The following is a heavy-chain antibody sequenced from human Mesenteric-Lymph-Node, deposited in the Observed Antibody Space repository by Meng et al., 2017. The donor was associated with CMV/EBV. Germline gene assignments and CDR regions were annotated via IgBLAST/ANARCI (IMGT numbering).Heavy chain of an antibody. J-gene: IGHJ1*01. CDR3: ARGLYCTGTSCYLGSAYFQH. V-gene: IGHV4-34*01. Sequence: FTGYYWSWIRQPPGKGLEWIGKINHSGSTRYNPSLKSRLTISVETSKNQFSLKLSSVTAADTAVYYCARGLYCTGTSCYLGSAYFQHWGQGTLVTVSS. CDR2: INHSGST. CDR1: FTGYY. D-gene: IGHD2-2*01.